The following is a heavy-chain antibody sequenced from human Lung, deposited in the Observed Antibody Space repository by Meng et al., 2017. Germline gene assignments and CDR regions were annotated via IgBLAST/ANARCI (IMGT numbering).Heavy chain of an antibody. J-gene: IGHJ4*02. CDR2: IIPILERA. V-gene: IGHV1-69*04. D-gene: IGHD3-16*01. CDR3: ASAMGNYVPATNEWTPSYFDY. Sequence: QVQPVQSGPEGKKPGASVKVSCKASDYTFTGYGVSWVRQAPGQGLEWMGRIIPILERANYAQKFQGRVTITADISTTTAYMEMRSLRSEDTAVYYCASAMGNYVPATNEWTPSYFDYWGRGTLVTVSS. CDR1: DYTFTGYG.